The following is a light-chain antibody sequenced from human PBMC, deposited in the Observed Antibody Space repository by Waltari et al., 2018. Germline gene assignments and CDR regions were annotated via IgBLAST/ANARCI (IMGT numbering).Light chain of an antibody. J-gene: IGKJ1*01. CDR1: QSVSSNY. V-gene: IGKV3-20*01. CDR3: QQYGRSPWT. Sequence: FVLTQSPGTLSLSPGERVTLPCRASQSVSSNYLAWYQQKPGQAPRLLIYDASNRATGIAHRFSGSGSVTDFTLTISRLEPEDVAVYYCQQYGRSPWTFGQGTKVEIK. CDR2: DAS.